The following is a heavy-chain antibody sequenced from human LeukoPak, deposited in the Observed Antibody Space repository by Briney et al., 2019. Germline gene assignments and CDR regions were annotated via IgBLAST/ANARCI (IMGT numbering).Heavy chain of an antibody. J-gene: IGHJ5*02. CDR2: IYYSGST. D-gene: IGHD1-26*01. V-gene: IGHV4-59*01. CDR3: ARQVSGSYTAYNWFDP. CDR1: GGSISSYY. Sequence: SETLSLTCTVSGGSISSYYWSWIRQPPGKGLEWIGYIYYSGSTNYNPSLKSRVTISVDTSKNQFSLKPSSVTAADTAVYYCARQVSGSYTAYNWFDPWGQGTLVTVSS.